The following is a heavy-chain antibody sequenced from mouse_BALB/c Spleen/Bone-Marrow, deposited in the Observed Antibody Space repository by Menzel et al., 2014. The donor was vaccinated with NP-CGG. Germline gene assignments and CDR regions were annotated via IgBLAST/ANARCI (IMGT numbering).Heavy chain of an antibody. CDR3: ARSPYDYAAMDY. Sequence: DVHLVESGGGLVQPGGSRKLSCAASGFTFSSFGMHWVRQAPEKGLEWVAYISSGSSTIYYADTVKGRFTISRDNPKNTLFLQMTSLRSEDTAMYYCARSPYDYAAMDYWGRGTSVTVSS. J-gene: IGHJ4*01. D-gene: IGHD2-4*01. V-gene: IGHV5-17*02. CDR1: GFTFSSFG. CDR2: ISSGSSTI.